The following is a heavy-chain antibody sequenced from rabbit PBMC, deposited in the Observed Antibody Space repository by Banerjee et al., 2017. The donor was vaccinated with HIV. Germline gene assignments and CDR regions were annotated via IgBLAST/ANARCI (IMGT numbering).Heavy chain of an antibody. V-gene: IGHV1S39*01. CDR3: ARDVGYGGFNL. CDR2: IYTGDGST. Sequence: QEQLVESGGGLVQPGGSLKLSCKASGFDFSSSGVNWVRQAPGKGLEWIGCIYTGDGSTWYASWVNGRFTISKTSSTTVTLQLNSLTAADTATYFCARDVGYGGFNLWGPGTLVTVS. CDR1: GFDFSSSG. J-gene: IGHJ4*01. D-gene: IGHD4-2*01.